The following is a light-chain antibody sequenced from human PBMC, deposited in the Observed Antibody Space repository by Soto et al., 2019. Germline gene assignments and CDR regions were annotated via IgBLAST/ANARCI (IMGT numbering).Light chain of an antibody. V-gene: IGKV3-20*01. Sequence: EIVLTQSPGTLSVSPGERVTLSCRASQSVGRNYLAWYQQKPGQAPRLLIYVAYIRATGIPDRFSGSGSGTDFTLTISRLEPEDCAVYYCQQYADSPLTFGGGTKVETK. J-gene: IGKJ4*02. CDR3: QQYADSPLT. CDR2: VAY. CDR1: QSVGRNY.